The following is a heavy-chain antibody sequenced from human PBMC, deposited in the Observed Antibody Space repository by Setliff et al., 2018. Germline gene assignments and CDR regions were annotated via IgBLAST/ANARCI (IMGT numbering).Heavy chain of an antibody. CDR1: GGSISSGDYY. V-gene: IGHV4-30-4*08. D-gene: IGHD3-22*01. J-gene: IGHJ4*02. Sequence: SETLSLTCTVSGGSISSGDYYWSWIRQPPGKGLEWIGYIYYSGSTYYNPSLKSRVTISVDTSKNQFSLKLSSVTAADTAVYYCAIMGGDSSGYYGVDYWGQGTLVTVPQ. CDR3: AIMGGDSSGYYGVDY. CDR2: IYYSGST.